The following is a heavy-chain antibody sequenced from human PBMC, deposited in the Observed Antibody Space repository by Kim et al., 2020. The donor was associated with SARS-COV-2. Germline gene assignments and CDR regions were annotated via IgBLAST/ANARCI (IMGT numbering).Heavy chain of an antibody. CDR1: GGSFSGYY. J-gene: IGHJ4*02. Sequence: SETLSLTCAVYGGSFSGYYWSWIRQPPGKGLEWIGEINHSGSTNYNPSLKSRVTISVDTSKNQFSLKLSSVTAADTAVYYCARGRLEDIVVVPAASTLTHSPKFDYWGQGTLVTVSS. CDR3: ARGRLEDIVVVPAASTLTHSPKFDY. V-gene: IGHV4-34*01. CDR2: INHSGST. D-gene: IGHD2-2*01.